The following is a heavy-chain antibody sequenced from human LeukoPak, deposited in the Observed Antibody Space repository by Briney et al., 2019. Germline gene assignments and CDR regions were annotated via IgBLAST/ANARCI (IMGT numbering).Heavy chain of an antibody. Sequence: SETLSLTCTVSGGSISSGSYYWSWIRQPAGKGLEWIGRIYTSGSTNYNPSLKSRVTISVDTSKNQFSLKLSSVTAADTAVYYCAREPLAYCGGDCYSGAFDIWGQGTMVTVSS. CDR1: GGSISSGSYY. D-gene: IGHD2-21*01. J-gene: IGHJ3*02. CDR3: AREPLAYCGGDCYSGAFDI. V-gene: IGHV4-61*02. CDR2: IYTSGST.